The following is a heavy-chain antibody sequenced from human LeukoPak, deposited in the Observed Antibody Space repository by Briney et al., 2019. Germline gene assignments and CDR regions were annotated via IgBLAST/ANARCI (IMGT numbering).Heavy chain of an antibody. J-gene: IGHJ4*02. CDR3: ARGTVDTAMVYYFDY. V-gene: IGHV1-69*04. D-gene: IGHD5-18*01. CDR1: GGTFSSYA. Sequence: SVKVSCKASGGTFSSYAISWVRQAPGQGLEWMGRIIPILGIANYAQKFQGRVTITADKSTSTAYMELSSLRSEDTAVYYCARGTVDTAMVYYFDYWGQGTLVTVSS. CDR2: IIPILGIA.